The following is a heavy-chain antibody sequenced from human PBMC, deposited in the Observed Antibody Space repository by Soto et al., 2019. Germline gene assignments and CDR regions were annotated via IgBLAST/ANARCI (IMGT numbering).Heavy chain of an antibody. Sequence: PSETLSLTCAFYGGSFIGYYWSWIRQPPGKVLEWIGEINHSGSTNYNPSLKSRVTISVDTSKNQFSLKLSSVTAADTAVYYCAAPGPYYYYGMDVWGQGTTVTVSS. J-gene: IGHJ6*02. CDR3: AAPGPYYYYGMDV. V-gene: IGHV4-34*01. CDR2: INHSGST. CDR1: GGSFIGYY.